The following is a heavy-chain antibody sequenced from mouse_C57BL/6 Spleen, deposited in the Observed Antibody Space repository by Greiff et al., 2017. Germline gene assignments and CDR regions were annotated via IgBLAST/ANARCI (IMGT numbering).Heavy chain of an antibody. Sequence: EVQLQQSGPELVKPGASVKIPCKASGYTFTDYNMDWVKQSHGKSLEWIGDINPNNGGTIYNQKFKGKATLTVDKSSSTAYMELRSLTSEDTAVYYCARGEDGYYVRPSYWYFDVWGTGTTVTVSS. CDR2: INPNNGGT. CDR3: ARGEDGYYVRPSYWYFDV. V-gene: IGHV1-18*01. J-gene: IGHJ1*03. D-gene: IGHD2-3*01. CDR1: GYTFTDYN.